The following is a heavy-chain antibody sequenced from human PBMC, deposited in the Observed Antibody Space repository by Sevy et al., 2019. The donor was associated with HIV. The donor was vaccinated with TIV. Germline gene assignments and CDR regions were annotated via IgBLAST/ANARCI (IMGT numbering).Heavy chain of an antibody. D-gene: IGHD6-13*01. CDR1: GFTFSSYW. J-gene: IGHJ4*02. Sequence: GGSLRLSCAASGFTFSSYWMSWVRQAPGKGLEWVANIKQDGSEKYYVDSVKGRFTISRDNAKNSLYLQMNSLRAEDTVVCYCARDLFSSLPDYWGQGTLVTVSS. V-gene: IGHV3-7*03. CDR3: ARDLFSSLPDY. CDR2: IKQDGSEK.